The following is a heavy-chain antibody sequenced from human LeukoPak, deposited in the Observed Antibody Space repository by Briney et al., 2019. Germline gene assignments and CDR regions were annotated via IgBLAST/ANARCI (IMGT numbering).Heavy chain of an antibody. CDR1: GFTVSSND. V-gene: IGHV3-53*01. D-gene: IGHD5-18*01. CDR2: IYSGGST. Sequence: GGSLRLSCAASGFTVSSNDMSWVRQAPGKGLEWVSVIYSGGSTYYADSVKGRFTISRDNSKSTLYIQMNSLRAEDTAVYYCARASIHLWPHNYFDYWGQGTLVTVSS. J-gene: IGHJ4*02. CDR3: ARASIHLWPHNYFDY.